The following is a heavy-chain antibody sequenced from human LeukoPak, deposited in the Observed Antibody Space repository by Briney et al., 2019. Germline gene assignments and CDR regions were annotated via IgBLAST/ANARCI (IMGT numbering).Heavy chain of an antibody. CDR2: ISSSGSTR. CDR3: AKGVWAVITLSFDF. Sequence: GGSLRLSCAASGFTFSSYEMNWVRQAPGKGLEWVSYISSSGSTRYYADSVKGRFTISRDNSKNTVYLQMNSLRAEDSAIYYCAKGVWAVITLSFDFWGQGTLVTVSS. D-gene: IGHD4-11*01. J-gene: IGHJ4*02. CDR1: GFTFSSYE. V-gene: IGHV3-48*03.